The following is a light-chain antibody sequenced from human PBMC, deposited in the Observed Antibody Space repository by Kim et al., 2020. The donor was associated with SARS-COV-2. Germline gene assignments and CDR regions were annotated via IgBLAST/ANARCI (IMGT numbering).Light chain of an antibody. J-gene: IGKJ2*01. CDR2: QTS. V-gene: IGKV3-20*01. Sequence: LVLTQSPGTLSLSPGERATLSCRASQTVYKGYLAWYQQRPGQTPRLLLYQTSNRATGIPDRFSGSGSGTDFTLTISRLEPEDFAVYYCQQYGSLPPYTFGQGTKLEI. CDR3: QQYGSLPPYT. CDR1: QTVYKGY.